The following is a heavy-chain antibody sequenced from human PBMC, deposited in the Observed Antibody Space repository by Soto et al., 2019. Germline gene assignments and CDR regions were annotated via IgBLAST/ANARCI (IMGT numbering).Heavy chain of an antibody. V-gene: IGHV3-30*18. CDR3: AKDSLAGQIEGPDY. J-gene: IGHJ4*02. D-gene: IGHD2-15*01. Sequence: GGSLRLSCAASGFTFSSYGMHWVRQAPGKGLEWVAVISYDGSNKYYADSVKGRFTISRDNSKNTLYLQMNSLRAEDTAVYYCAKDSLAGQIEGPDYWGQGTLVTVSS. CDR2: ISYDGSNK. CDR1: GFTFSSYG.